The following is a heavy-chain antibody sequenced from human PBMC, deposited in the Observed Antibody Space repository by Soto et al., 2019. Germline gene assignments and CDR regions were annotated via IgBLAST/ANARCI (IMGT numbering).Heavy chain of an antibody. Sequence: SETLSLTCAVYGGSFSGYYWSWIRQPPGKGLEWIGEINHSGSTNYNPSLKSRVTISVDTSKNQFSLKLSSVTAADTAVYYCARGSLRGPSVFWGQGTLVTVSS. J-gene: IGHJ4*02. CDR3: ARGSLRGPSVF. CDR2: INHSGST. V-gene: IGHV4-34*01. CDR1: GGSFSGYY. D-gene: IGHD3-10*01.